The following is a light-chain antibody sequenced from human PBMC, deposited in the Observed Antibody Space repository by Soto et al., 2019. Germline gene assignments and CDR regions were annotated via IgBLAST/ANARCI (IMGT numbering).Light chain of an antibody. Sequence: EIVLTQSPGTLSLSPGERATLSGRASQSVKGNSLAWYQRKVGQPPRLLIHGASTRATGIPDRFSGSGSETDLTHTLSCLAPDDFALFYCEKYGSLHRTFGQGNTVPIK. CDR1: QSVKGNS. V-gene: IGKV3-20*01. J-gene: IGKJ1*01. CDR3: EKYGSLHRT. CDR2: GAS.